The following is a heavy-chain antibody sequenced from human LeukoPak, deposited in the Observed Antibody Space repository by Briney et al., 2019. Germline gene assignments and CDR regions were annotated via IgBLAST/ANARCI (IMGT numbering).Heavy chain of an antibody. V-gene: IGHV4-34*01. CDR2: INHSGST. CDR3: ARGRTYYYGSGSYFDY. CDR1: GGSFSGYY. D-gene: IGHD3-10*01. J-gene: IGHJ4*02. Sequence: SETLSPTCAVYGGSFSGYYWSWIRQPPGKGLEWIGEINHSGSTNYNPSLKSRVTISVDTSKNQFSLKLSSVTAADTAVYYCARGRTYYYGSGSYFDYWGQGTLVTVSS.